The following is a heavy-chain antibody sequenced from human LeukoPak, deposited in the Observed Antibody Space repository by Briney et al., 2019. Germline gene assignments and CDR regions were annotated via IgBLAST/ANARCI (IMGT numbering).Heavy chain of an antibody. CDR2: IWYDGSNK. CDR3: ASLKIGGSYYGFDY. Sequence: PGRSLRLSCAASGFTFSSYGMHWVRQAPGKGLEWVAVIWYDGSNKYYADSVKGRFTISRDNSKNTLYLQMNSLRAEDTAVYYCASLKIGGSYYGFDYWGQGTLVTVSS. CDR1: GFTFSSYG. D-gene: IGHD1-26*01. V-gene: IGHV3-33*01. J-gene: IGHJ4*02.